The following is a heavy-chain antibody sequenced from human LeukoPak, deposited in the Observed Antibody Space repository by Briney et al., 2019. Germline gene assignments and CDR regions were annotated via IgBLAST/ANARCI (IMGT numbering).Heavy chain of an antibody. J-gene: IGHJ4*02. CDR1: GYSLSSHF. CDR3: ARAPGDTAMTYYFDY. D-gene: IGHD5-18*01. Sequence: SETLSLTCTASGYSLSSHFWSWIRQPPGKGLAWMGFIFGSGSHNYDPSLKSRVTISIDTSKNQFSLKLSSVTAADTAVYYCARAPGDTAMTYYFDYWGQGTLVTVSS. CDR2: IFGSGSH. V-gene: IGHV4-59*11.